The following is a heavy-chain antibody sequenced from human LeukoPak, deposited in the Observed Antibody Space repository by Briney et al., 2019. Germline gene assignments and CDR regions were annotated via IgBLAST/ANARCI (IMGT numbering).Heavy chain of an antibody. Sequence: GGSLRLSCAASGFTFDDYGMSWVRQAPGKGLEWVSGINWNGGSTGYADSVKGRFTLSRDNAKNSLYLQMNSLRAEDTALYYCARLAVTGYYYYYYMDVWGKGTTVTVSS. D-gene: IGHD2-21*02. CDR2: INWNGGST. J-gene: IGHJ6*03. CDR1: GFTFDDYG. CDR3: ARLAVTGYYYYYYMDV. V-gene: IGHV3-20*04.